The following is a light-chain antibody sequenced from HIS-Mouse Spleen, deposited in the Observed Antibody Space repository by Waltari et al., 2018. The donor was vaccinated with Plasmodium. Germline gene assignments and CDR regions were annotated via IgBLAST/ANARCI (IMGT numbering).Light chain of an antibody. CDR1: QRVSSN. Sequence: EIVMTQSPATLSVSPGERATLSCRASQRVSSNLAWYQQKPGQAPRRLIYGASTRATAIPARFSGSGSGTEVTLTISSLQSEDFAVYYCQQYNNWSFTFGPGTKVDIK. J-gene: IGKJ3*01. CDR3: QQYNNWSFT. V-gene: IGKV3-15*01. CDR2: GAS.